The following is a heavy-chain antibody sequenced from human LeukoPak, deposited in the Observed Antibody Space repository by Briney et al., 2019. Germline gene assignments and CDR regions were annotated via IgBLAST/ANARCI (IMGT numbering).Heavy chain of an antibody. Sequence: SETLSLTCTVSGYSISSGYYWAWIRPPPGKGLEWIGSIFHTGSTYHNPSLKSRVTISVDTSKNQFSLKLNSVTAADTAVYYCARDHSSSSEDYWGQGTLVTVSS. V-gene: IGHV4-38-2*02. CDR2: IFHTGST. CDR3: ARDHSSSSEDY. CDR1: GYSISSGYY. D-gene: IGHD6-13*01. J-gene: IGHJ4*02.